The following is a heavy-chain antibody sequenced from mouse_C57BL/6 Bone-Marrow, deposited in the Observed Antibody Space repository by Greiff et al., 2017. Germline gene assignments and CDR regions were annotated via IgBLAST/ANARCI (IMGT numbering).Heavy chain of an antibody. CDR2: IPPNSGST. CDR3: ARCYYGSSLFAY. Sequence: VQLQQPGAELVKPGASVKLSCKASGYTFTSYWMHWVKQRPGQGLEWIGMIPPNSGSTNYNEKFKSKATLTVDKSSSTAYMQLSSLTSEDSAVYYCARCYYGSSLFAYWGQGTLVTVSA. V-gene: IGHV1-64*01. CDR1: GYTFTSYW. J-gene: IGHJ3*01. D-gene: IGHD1-1*01.